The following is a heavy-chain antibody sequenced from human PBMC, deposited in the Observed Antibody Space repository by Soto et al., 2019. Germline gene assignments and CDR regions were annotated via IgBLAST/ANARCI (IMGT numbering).Heavy chain of an antibody. Sequence: SETLSLTCTVSGGSISSYYWSWIRQPPGKGLEWIGYIYYSVSTNYNPSLKSRVTISVDTSKNQFSLKLSSVTAADTAVYYCARHENLHGDFDNWGQETLLTVSS. J-gene: IGHJ4*02. CDR2: IYYSVST. CDR3: ARHENLHGDFDN. D-gene: IGHD4-17*01. CDR1: GGSISSYY. V-gene: IGHV4-59*08.